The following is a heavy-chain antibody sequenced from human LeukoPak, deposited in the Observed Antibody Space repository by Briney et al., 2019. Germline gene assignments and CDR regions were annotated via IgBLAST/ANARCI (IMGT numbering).Heavy chain of an antibody. CDR2: ITGSSTWT. Sequence: GGSLRLSCAASGFTYGNFGMTWVRQAPGKGLQWVSGITGSSTWTYYAASVKGRFTVSRDNSQNTLHLQMNSLRADDTAVYYCARVLVSSGTGYCDLWGRGTLVTVSS. V-gene: IGHV3-23*01. J-gene: IGHJ2*01. CDR3: ARVLVSSGTGYCDL. D-gene: IGHD3-10*01. CDR1: GFTYGNFG.